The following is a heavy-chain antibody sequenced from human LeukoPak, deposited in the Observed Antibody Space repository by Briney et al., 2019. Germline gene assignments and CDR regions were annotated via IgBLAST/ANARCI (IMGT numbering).Heavy chain of an antibody. Sequence: SETLSLTCTVSGYSISSGYYWGWIRQPPGKGLEWIGSIYHSGSTYYNPSLKSRVTISVDTSKNQFSLKLSSVTAADTAVYYCARLDSDWDGYYYYYMDVWGKGTTVTVSS. CDR2: IYHSGST. V-gene: IGHV4-38-2*02. CDR3: ARLDSDWDGYYYYYMDV. J-gene: IGHJ6*03. D-gene: IGHD1-26*01. CDR1: GYSISSGYY.